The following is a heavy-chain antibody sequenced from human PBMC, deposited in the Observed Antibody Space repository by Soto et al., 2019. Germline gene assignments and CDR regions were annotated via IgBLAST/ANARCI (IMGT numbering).Heavy chain of an antibody. V-gene: IGHV3-74*01. CDR2: INPDGSRI. D-gene: IGHD2-8*02. Sequence: EVQLVESGGGLVQAGGSLRLSCAASGCALSSYWMHWVRRVPGKGLVWVSRINPDGSRIDYADSVRGRFTISRDNAKNTLFLQMNNLRAEDTALYHCARVPVGAYGKFDPWGQGTLVTVSS. CDR1: GCALSSYW. CDR3: ARVPVGAYGKFDP. J-gene: IGHJ5*02.